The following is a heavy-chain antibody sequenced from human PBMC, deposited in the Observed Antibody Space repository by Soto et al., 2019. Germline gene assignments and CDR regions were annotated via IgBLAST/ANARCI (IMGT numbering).Heavy chain of an antibody. CDR3: ARVGSSGRRGRLDY. CDR2: IIPIFGTA. CDR1: GGTFNSYA. J-gene: IGHJ4*02. Sequence: SVKVSCKASGGTFNSYAISWVRQAPGQGLEWMGGIIPIFGTANYAQKFQGRVTITADESTSTAYMELSSLRSEDTAVYYCARVGSSGRRGRLDYWGQGTRVTVSS. V-gene: IGHV1-69*13. D-gene: IGHD6-19*01.